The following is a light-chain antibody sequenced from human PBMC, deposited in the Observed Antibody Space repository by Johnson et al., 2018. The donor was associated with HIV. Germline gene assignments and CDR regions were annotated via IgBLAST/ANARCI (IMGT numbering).Light chain of an antibody. CDR3: GTWDSSLSAYV. J-gene: IGLJ1*01. V-gene: IGLV1-51*01. CDR2: DSY. Sequence: VLTQPPSVSAAPGQKVTISCSGRSSNIGNNYVSWYQQLPGTAPKLLIYDSYKRPSGIPDRFSGSKSGTSATLGITELQTGDEADYYCGTWDSSLSAYVFGTGTKVTVL. CDR1: SSNIGNNY.